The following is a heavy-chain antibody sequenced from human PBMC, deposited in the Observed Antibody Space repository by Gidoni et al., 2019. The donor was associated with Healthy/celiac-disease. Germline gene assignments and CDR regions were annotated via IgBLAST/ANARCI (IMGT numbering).Heavy chain of an antibody. CDR3: ARESEMATKL. V-gene: IGHV1-69*04. J-gene: IGHJ4*02. CDR1: GGTFSSYA. Sequence: QVQLVQSGAEVTKPASSVTVSCKASGGTFSSYAISWVRQAHGQGLEWMGRIIPILGRANDAEKFQGRVTINADKSTSTAYMELSSLRAEDTAVYYCARESEMATKLWGQGTLVTVSS. D-gene: IGHD5-12*01. CDR2: IIPILGRA.